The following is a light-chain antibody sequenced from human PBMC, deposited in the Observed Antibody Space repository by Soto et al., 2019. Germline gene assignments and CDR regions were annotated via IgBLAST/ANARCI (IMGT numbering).Light chain of an antibody. CDR1: QSLSSW. J-gene: IGKJ1*01. CDR3: QQYNSYST. CDR2: KAS. Sequence: DIQMTQSPSTLSASVGDRVTITCRASQSLSSWLAWYQQKPGKAPTLLIYKASSLESGVPSRFSGSGSGTEFTLTISSLQPDDFATYYCQQYNSYSTFGQGTKVEIK. V-gene: IGKV1-5*03.